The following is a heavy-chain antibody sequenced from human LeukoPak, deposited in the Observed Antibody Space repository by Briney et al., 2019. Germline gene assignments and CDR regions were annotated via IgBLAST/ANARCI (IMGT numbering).Heavy chain of an antibody. D-gene: IGHD1-26*01. CDR3: AKDQRWESPHYLDS. V-gene: IGHV4-39*02. CDR2: IFYSGST. CDR1: GDSISSSSYY. Sequence: KPSETLSLTCTVSGDSISSSSYYWGWIRQPPGKGLEWIGSIFYSGSTYYNPSLKNRVTISVETSRNQFSLKLTSVTAADTAVYYCAKDQRWESPHYLDSWGQGTLVTVSS. J-gene: IGHJ4*02.